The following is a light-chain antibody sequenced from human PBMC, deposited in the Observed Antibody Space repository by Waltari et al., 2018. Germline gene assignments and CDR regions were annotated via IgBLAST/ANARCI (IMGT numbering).Light chain of an antibody. J-gene: IGLJ3*02. CDR2: NTN. CDR3: VLYMGSGWV. CDR1: SGSVAPPHY. Sequence: QTVVTQEPSFSVSPGGTVTLTCGLTSGSVAPPHYSGWYQQPPGQSTHTLIYNTNVRSSVVPGRFSGSILGNKADLTSTGAQADDEADYYCVLYMGSGWVFGGGTRLTVL. V-gene: IGLV8-61*01.